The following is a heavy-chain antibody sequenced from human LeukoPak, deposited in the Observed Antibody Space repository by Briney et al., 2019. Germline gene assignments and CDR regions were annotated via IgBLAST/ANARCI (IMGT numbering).Heavy chain of an antibody. CDR1: GYSFTSYY. D-gene: IGHD6-19*01. V-gene: IGHV1-46*01. J-gene: IGHJ4*02. CDR3: IVRKAVAGSEDY. CDR2: INPSGGST. Sequence: ASVKVSCKASGYSFTSYYIHWVRQAPGQGLEWMGIINPSGGSTSYAQKFQGRVTTTRDTSTSTVYMELSSLRSEDTAVYYCIVRKAVAGSEDYWGQGTLVTVSS.